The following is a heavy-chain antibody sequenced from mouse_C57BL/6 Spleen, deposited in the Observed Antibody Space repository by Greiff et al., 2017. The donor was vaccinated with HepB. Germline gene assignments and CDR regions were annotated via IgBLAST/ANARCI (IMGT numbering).Heavy chain of an antibody. Sequence: QVQLKQSGAELVKPGASVKMSCKASGYTFTSYWITWVKQRPGQGLEWIGDIYPGSGSTNYNEKFKSKATLTVDTSSSTAYMQLSSLTSEDSAVYYCAGGTFYAMDYWGQGTSVTVSS. CDR1: GYTFTSYW. V-gene: IGHV1-55*01. CDR3: AGGTFYAMDY. CDR2: IYPGSGST. J-gene: IGHJ4*01.